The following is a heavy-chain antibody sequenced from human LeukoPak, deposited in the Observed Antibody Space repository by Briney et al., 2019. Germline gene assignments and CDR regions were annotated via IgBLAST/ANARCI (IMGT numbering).Heavy chain of an antibody. CDR1: GGSISSYY. V-gene: IGHV4-59*01. CDR2: IYYSGST. Sequence: SQTLSLTCTVSGGSISSYYWSWIRQPPGKGLEWIGYIYYSGSTNYNPSHKSRVTISVDTSKNQFSLKLSSVTAADTAVYYCARGSTVTTSYGMDVWGQGTTVTVSS. D-gene: IGHD4-17*01. J-gene: IGHJ6*02. CDR3: ARGSTVTTSYGMDV.